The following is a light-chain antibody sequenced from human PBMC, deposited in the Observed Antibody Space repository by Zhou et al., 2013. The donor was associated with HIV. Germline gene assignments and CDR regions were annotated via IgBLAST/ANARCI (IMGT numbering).Light chain of an antibody. CDR2: AAS. CDR1: QSVARND. Sequence: EIVLTQSPGTLSLSPGERATLSCRASQSVARNDLAWYQQKPGQAPRLLIYAASNRPTGIPDRFSGSGSGTDFTLTISRLEPEDSAIYYCQQYGNSPLYTFGQGTQARDQT. CDR3: QQYGNSPLYT. J-gene: IGKJ2*01. V-gene: IGKV3-20*01.